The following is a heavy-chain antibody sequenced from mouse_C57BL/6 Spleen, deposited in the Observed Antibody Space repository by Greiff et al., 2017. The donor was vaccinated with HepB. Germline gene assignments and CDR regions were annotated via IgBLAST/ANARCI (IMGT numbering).Heavy chain of an antibody. V-gene: IGHV1-76*01. CDR2: IYPGSGNT. CDR3: ARGDYDVGVYAMDY. J-gene: IGHJ4*01. D-gene: IGHD2-4*01. Sequence: VQLQQSGAELVRPGASVKLSCKASGYTFTDYYINWVKQRPGQGLEWIARIYPGSGNTYYNEKFKGKATLTAEKSSSTAYMQLSSLTSEDSAVYFCARGDYDVGVYAMDYWGQGTSVTVSS. CDR1: GYTFTDYY.